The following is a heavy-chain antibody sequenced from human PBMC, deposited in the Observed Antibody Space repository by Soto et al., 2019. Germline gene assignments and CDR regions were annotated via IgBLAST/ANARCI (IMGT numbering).Heavy chain of an antibody. D-gene: IGHD5-12*01. J-gene: IGHJ4*02. Sequence: PSETLSLTCTVSGGSISSYYWSWIRQPPGKGLEWIGYIYYSGSTNYNPSLKSRVTISVDTSKNQFSLKLSSVTAADTAVYYCARSGDGYEVDYWGQGTLVTVSS. CDR2: IYYSGST. CDR1: GGSISSYY. CDR3: ARSGDGYEVDY. V-gene: IGHV4-59*01.